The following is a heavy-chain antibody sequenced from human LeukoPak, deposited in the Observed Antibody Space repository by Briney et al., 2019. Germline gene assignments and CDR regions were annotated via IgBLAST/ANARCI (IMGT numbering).Heavy chain of an antibody. D-gene: IGHD3-22*01. J-gene: IGHJ6*03. Sequence: SETLSLTCVVYGGSFSGYYWSWIRQPPGKGLEWIGETNHSGSTNYNPALKSRVTISVDTSKNQFSLKLSSVTAADTAVYYCARGANKGSGYKLYYYYYMDVWGKGTTVTVSS. CDR2: TNHSGST. V-gene: IGHV4-34*01. CDR1: GGSFSGYY. CDR3: ARGANKGSGYKLYYYYYMDV.